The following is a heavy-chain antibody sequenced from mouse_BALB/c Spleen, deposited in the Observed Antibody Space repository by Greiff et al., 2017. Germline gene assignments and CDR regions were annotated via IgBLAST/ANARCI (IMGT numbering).Heavy chain of an antibody. CDR1: GYTFSSYW. V-gene: IGHV1-9*01. Sequence: QVQLKQSGAELMKPGASVKISCKATGYTFSSYWIEWVKQRPGHGLEWIGEILPGSGSTNYNEKFKGKATFTADTSSNTAYMQLSSLTSEDSAVYYCARGGFITTATDYFDYWGQGTTLTVSS. D-gene: IGHD1-2*01. J-gene: IGHJ2*01. CDR2: ILPGSGST. CDR3: ARGGFITTATDYFDY.